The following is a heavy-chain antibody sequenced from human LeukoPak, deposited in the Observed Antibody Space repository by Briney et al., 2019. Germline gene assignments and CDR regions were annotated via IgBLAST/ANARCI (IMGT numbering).Heavy chain of an antibody. CDR2: ISAYNGNT. J-gene: IGHJ4*02. D-gene: IGHD3-10*01. CDR1: GYTFTSYG. CDR3: ARGQGPYYYGSGSSTFDY. Sequence: ASVKVSCKASGYTFTSYGISWVRQAPGQGLEWMGWISAYNGNTNYAQKLQGRVTMTTDTSTSTAYMELRSLRSDDTVVYYCARGQGPYYYGSGSSTFDYWGQGTLVTVSS. V-gene: IGHV1-18*04.